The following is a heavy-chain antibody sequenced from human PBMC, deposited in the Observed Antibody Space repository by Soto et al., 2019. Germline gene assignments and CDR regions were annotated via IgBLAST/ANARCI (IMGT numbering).Heavy chain of an antibody. J-gene: IGHJ5*02. CDR1: GGTFSSYA. Sequence: SVKVSCKASGGTFSSYAISWVRQAPGQGLEWMGGIIPIFGTTNYAQKFQGRVTITADESTSTAYMELSSLRSEDTAVYYCARDVQQRGWFDPWGQGTLVTVSS. V-gene: IGHV1-69*13. CDR2: IIPIFGTT. D-gene: IGHD6-13*01. CDR3: ARDVQQRGWFDP.